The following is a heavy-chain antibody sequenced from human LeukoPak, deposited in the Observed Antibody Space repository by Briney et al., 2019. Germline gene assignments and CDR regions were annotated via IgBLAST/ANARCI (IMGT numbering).Heavy chain of an antibody. CDR2: IKPNSGGT. Sequence: ASVKVSCKASGYTFTGYYMHWVRQAPGQGLEWMGWIKPNSGGTNYAQKFQGRVTMTRDTSISTAYMELSRLRSDDTAVYYCARTYSSCWYWYEGMDVWGQGTTVTVSS. CDR1: GYTFTGYY. V-gene: IGHV1-2*02. CDR3: ARTYSSCWYWYEGMDV. J-gene: IGHJ6*02. D-gene: IGHD6-13*01.